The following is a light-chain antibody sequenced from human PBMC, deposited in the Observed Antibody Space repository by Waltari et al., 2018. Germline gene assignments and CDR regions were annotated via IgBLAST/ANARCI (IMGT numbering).Light chain of an antibody. CDR2: DAS. J-gene: IGKJ1*01. CDR3: QQCNNWPLT. CDR1: QSVSSY. V-gene: IGKV3-11*01. Sequence: EIVLTQSPATLSLSPGERATLSCRASQSVSSYLAWYQQKPGQAPRLLIYDASNRATGIPARFSGSGSWTDFTLTISSLEPEDFAVYYCQQCNNWPLTFGQGTKVEIK.